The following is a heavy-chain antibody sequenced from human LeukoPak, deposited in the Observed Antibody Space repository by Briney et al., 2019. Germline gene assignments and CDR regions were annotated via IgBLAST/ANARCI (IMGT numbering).Heavy chain of an antibody. J-gene: IGHJ4*02. CDR1: GGSISSYY. V-gene: IGHV4-4*07. D-gene: IGHD3-10*01. Sequence: SETLSLTCTVFGGSISSYYWSWIRQPAGKGLEWIGRIYTSGSTNYNPSLKSRVTMSVDTSKNQFSLKLSSVTAADTAVYYCAGLYYYGSGSSFDYWGQGTLVTVSS. CDR2: IYTSGST. CDR3: AGLYYYGSGSSFDY.